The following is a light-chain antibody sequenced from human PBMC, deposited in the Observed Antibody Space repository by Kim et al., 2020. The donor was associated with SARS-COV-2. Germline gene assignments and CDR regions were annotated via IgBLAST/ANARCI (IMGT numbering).Light chain of an antibody. J-gene: IGLJ2*01. CDR1: GSNIGATA. V-gene: IGLV1-44*01. Sequence: GQRVTDSDSGSGSNIGATAVNWYQQLPGTAPKLLVHSNNQRPSGVPDRFSGSKSGTSASLAISGLQSEDEADYYCAAWDDGLRGVLFGGGTQLTVL. CDR3: AAWDDGLRGVL. CDR2: SNN.